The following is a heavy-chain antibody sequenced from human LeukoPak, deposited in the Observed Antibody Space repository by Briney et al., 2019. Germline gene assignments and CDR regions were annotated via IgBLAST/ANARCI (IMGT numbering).Heavy chain of an antibody. D-gene: IGHD4-17*01. J-gene: IGHJ5*02. Sequence: GGSLRLSCAASGFTFSSYAMSWVRQAPGKGLEWVSAISGSGGSTYYADSVKGRFTISRDNSKNTLYLQMNSLRAEDTAVYYCAKDSDAYGYGDSNWLDPWGQGTLVTVSS. CDR2: ISGSGGST. CDR1: GFTFSSYA. V-gene: IGHV3-23*01. CDR3: AKDSDAYGYGDSNWLDP.